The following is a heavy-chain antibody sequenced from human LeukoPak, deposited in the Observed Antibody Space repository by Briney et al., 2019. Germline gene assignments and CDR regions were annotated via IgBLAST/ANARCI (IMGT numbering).Heavy chain of an antibody. CDR2: IYSGGNT. Sequence: GGSLRLSCAASGFTVSNSYINWVRQAPGKGLEWVSIIYSGGNTYYADSVKGRFTISRDNSKNTLYLQMNSLRAEDTAVYYCARESYYYDSSGPRGVYWGQGTLVTVSS. CDR3: ARESYYYDSSGPRGVY. D-gene: IGHD3-22*01. J-gene: IGHJ4*02. V-gene: IGHV3-66*01. CDR1: GFTVSNSY.